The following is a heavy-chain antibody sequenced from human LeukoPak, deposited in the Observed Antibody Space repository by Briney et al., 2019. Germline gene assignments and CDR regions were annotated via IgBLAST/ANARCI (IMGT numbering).Heavy chain of an antibody. Sequence: GGSLRLSCAASGFTFSTYAMTWVRQAPGKGLEWVSGISGNGGSTYYVDSVKGRFTISRDNSKNTLFLQMNSLRVEDTAIYYCATYNNGFYAHNYWGQGTLVTVSS. J-gene: IGHJ4*02. CDR1: GFTFSTYA. D-gene: IGHD3-10*01. CDR3: ATYNNGFYAHNY. V-gene: IGHV3-23*01. CDR2: ISGNGGST.